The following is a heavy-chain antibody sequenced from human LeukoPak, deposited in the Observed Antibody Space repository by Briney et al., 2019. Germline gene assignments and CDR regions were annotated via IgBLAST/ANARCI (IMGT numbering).Heavy chain of an antibody. J-gene: IGHJ6*02. Sequence: TSETLSLTCAVYGGSFSDYYWTWIRQPPGEGLEWIGEINYSGNAKYNPSLKGRVSISADTSKNQFSLKLTSVTAADTAVYYCATINRYYYYGMDVWGQGTTVTVSS. V-gene: IGHV4-34*01. D-gene: IGHD1-14*01. CDR1: GGSFSDYY. CDR2: INYSGNA. CDR3: ATINRYYYYGMDV.